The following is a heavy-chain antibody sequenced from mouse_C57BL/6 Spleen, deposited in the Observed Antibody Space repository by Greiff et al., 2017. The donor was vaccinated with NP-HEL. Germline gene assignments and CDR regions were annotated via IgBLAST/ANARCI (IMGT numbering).Heavy chain of an antibody. V-gene: IGHV8-8*01. CDR2: IWWDDDK. D-gene: IGHD1-1*01. CDR1: GFSLSTFGMG. Sequence: QVTLKECGPGILQPSQTLSLTCSFSGFSLSTFGMGVGWIRQPSGKGLEWLAHIWWDDDKYYNPALKSRLTISKDTSKNQVFLKIANVDTADTATYYCARITTVVATPYAMDYWGQGTSVTVSS. J-gene: IGHJ4*01. CDR3: ARITTVVATPYAMDY.